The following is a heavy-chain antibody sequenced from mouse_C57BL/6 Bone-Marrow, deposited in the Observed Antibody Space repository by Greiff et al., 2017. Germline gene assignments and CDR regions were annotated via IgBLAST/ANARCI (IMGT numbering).Heavy chain of an antibody. V-gene: IGHV5-17*01. D-gene: IGHD1-1*01. J-gene: IGHJ2*01. Sequence: EVQRVESGGGLVKPGGSLKLSCAASGFTFSDYGMHWVRQAPEKGLEWVAYISSGSSTIYYADTVKGRFTISRDNAKNTLFLQMTSLRSEDTAMXYCARPGTTVVADFDYWGQGTTLTVSS. CDR3: ARPGTTVVADFDY. CDR2: ISSGSSTI. CDR1: GFTFSDYG.